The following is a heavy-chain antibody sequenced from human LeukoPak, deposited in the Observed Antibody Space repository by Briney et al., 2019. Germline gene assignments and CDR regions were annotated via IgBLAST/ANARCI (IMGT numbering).Heavy chain of an antibody. J-gene: IGHJ4*02. CDR3: ARALRYFDWLGNYFDY. Sequence: SETLSLTCAVYGGSFSGYYWNWIRQPPGKGLEWIGEINHSGSTNYHPSLKSRVTISVDTSKNQFSLKLSSVTAADTAVYYCARALRYFDWLGNYFDYWGQGTLVTVSS. CDR2: INHSGST. D-gene: IGHD3-9*01. CDR1: GGSFSGYY. V-gene: IGHV4-34*01.